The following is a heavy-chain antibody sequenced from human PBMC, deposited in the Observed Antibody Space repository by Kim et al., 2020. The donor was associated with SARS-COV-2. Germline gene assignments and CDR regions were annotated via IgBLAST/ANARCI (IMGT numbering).Heavy chain of an antibody. V-gene: IGHV3-7*03. CDR1: GFTLSSHW. D-gene: IGHD3-22*01. Sequence: GGSLRLSCAASGFTLSSHWMSWVRQTPGKGLEWVANIKQDGSEEKYADSVKGRLTISRDNAKNSLYLQMNSLRVEDTAVYYCARKLYYYGSGDYGWFDPGAREPCSPSPQ. CDR2: IKQDGSEE. CDR3: ARKLYYYGSGDYGWFDP. J-gene: IGHJ5*02.